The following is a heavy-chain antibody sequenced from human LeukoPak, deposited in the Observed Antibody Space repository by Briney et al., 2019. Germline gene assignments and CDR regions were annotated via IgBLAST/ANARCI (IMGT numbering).Heavy chain of an antibody. V-gene: IGHV4-59*11. CDR2: IYYSGST. CDR1: GGSISSHY. Sequence: PSETLSLTCTVSGGSISSHYWSWIRQPPGKGLEWIGYIYYSGSTNYNPSLKSRVTISVDTSKNQFSLKLSSVTAADTAVYYCARWARYCSSTSCKYGWFDPWGQGTLVTVSS. CDR3: ARWARYCSSTSCKYGWFDP. D-gene: IGHD2-2*01. J-gene: IGHJ5*02.